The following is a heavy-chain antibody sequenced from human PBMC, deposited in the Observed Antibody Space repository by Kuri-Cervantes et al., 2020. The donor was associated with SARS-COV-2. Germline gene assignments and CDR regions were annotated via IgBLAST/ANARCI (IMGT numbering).Heavy chain of an antibody. V-gene: IGHV3-30*02. Sequence: GESLKISCAASGFTFSSYGMHWVRQAPGKGLEWVAFIRYDGSNKYYADSVKGRFTISRDNSKNTLYLQMNSLRAEDTAVYYCAKEEGSSGYYFYFDYWGQGTLVTVSS. D-gene: IGHD3-22*01. CDR2: IRYDGSNK. J-gene: IGHJ4*02. CDR1: GFTFSSYG. CDR3: AKEEGSSGYYFYFDY.